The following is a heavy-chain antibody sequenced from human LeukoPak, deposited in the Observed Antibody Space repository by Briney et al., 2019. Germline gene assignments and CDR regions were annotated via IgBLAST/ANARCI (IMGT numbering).Heavy chain of an antibody. V-gene: IGHV1-24*01. CDR1: GFGLSVLS. CDR2: IRPETGEP. J-gene: IGHJ6*03. Sequence: ASVKVSCKISGFGLSVLSIHWVRQAPGKGLEWVGGIRPETGEPIYAQKFQGRVTVTEDTVTDTGYMELRSLRSEDTAVYYCATGGLGVTHYYYYYYMDVWGKGTTVTVSS. D-gene: IGHD1-26*01. CDR3: ATGGLGVTHYYYYYYMDV.